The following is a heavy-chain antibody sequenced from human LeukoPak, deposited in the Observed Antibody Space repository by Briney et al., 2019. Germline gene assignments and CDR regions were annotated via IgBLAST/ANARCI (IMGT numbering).Heavy chain of an antibody. D-gene: IGHD6-13*01. J-gene: IGHJ4*02. CDR2: ISSNGGST. Sequence: GGSLRLSCTASGFTFGDFAMSWVRQAPGKGLEYVSAISSNGGSTYYADSVKGRFTISRDNSKNTLYLLMSSLRAEDTAVYYCVKGQYKSSILGNFDYWGQGTLVTVSS. V-gene: IGHV3-64D*06. CDR3: VKGQYKSSILGNFDY. CDR1: GFTFGDFA.